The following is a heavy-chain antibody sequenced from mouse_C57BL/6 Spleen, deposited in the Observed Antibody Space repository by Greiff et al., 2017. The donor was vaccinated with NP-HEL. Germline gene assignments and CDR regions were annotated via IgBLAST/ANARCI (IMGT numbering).Heavy chain of an antibody. Sequence: EVQLQQSGPELVKPGASVKMSCKASGYTFTDYNMHWVKQSHGKSLEWIGYINPNNGGTSYNQKFKGKATLTVNKSSSTAYMELRSLTSEDSAVYYCAGSHYYGSSYFDYWGQGTTLTVSS. CDR2: INPNNGGT. J-gene: IGHJ2*01. V-gene: IGHV1-22*01. CDR3: AGSHYYGSSYFDY. D-gene: IGHD1-1*01. CDR1: GYTFTDYN.